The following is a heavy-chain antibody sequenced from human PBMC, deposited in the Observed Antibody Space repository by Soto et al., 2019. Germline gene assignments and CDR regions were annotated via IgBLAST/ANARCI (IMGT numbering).Heavy chain of an antibody. CDR2: ISGSGGST. CDR1: GFTFSSYA. D-gene: IGHD2-8*01. J-gene: IGHJ4*02. Sequence: VQLLESGGGLVQPGGSLRLSCAASGFTFSSYAMSWVRQAPGKGLVWVSAISGSGGSTYYADSVKGRFTISRDNSKNTLYLQINSLRAEDTAVYYCAKPLYCDNGVCYGTPFGYWGQGTLVTVSS. V-gene: IGHV3-23*01. CDR3: AKPLYCDNGVCYGTPFGY.